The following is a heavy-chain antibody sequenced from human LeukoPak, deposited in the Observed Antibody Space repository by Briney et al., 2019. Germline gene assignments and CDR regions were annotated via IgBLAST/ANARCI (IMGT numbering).Heavy chain of an antibody. CDR3: ASSIAVAYDAFDI. CDR2: IKQDGSEK. CDR1: GFTFSSYW. V-gene: IGHV3-7*01. Sequence: GGSLRLSCAASGFTFSSYWMSWVRQAPGKGLEWVANIKQDGSEKYYVDSVKGRFTFSRDNSKNTLYLQMNSLRAEDTAVYYCASSIAVAYDAFDIWGQGTMVTVSS. D-gene: IGHD6-19*01. J-gene: IGHJ3*02.